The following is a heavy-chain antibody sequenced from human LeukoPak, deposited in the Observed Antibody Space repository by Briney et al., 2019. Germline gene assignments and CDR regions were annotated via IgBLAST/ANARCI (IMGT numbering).Heavy chain of an antibody. J-gene: IGHJ5*02. CDR2: INPNSGGT. CDR3: AREVVVVPAANWFDP. CDR1: GYTFTGYY. D-gene: IGHD2-2*01. V-gene: IGHV1-2*02. Sequence: ASVKVSCKASGYTFTGYYIHWVRQAPGQGLEWMGWINPNSGGTNYARKFQGRVTMTRGTSISTAYMELSRLRSDDTAVYYCAREVVVVPAANWFDPWGQGTLVTVSS.